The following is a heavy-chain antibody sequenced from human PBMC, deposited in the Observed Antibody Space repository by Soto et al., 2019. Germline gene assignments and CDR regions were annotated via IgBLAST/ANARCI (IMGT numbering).Heavy chain of an antibody. CDR1: GGSISSYY. Sequence: SETLSLTCTVSGGSISSYYWSWIRQPPGKGLEWIGYIYYSGSTNYNPSLKSRVTISVDTSKNQFSLKLSSVTAADTAVYYCARWGLDCSGGSCYPYYYYYYMDVWGKGTTVTVSS. V-gene: IGHV4-59*01. CDR3: ARWGLDCSGGSCYPYYYYYYMDV. CDR2: IYYSGST. D-gene: IGHD2-15*01. J-gene: IGHJ6*03.